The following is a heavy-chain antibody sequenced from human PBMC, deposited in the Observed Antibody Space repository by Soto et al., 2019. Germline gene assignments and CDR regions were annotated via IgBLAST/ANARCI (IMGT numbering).Heavy chain of an antibody. J-gene: IGHJ5*02. CDR2: ISSSSSHI. CDR1: ILTFSSYG. V-gene: IGHV3-21*01. CDR3: PPSPYAIRGWFQP. Sequence: PVGSLRLACAYSILTFSSYGMHCVGQSPGKWLEWVSSISSSSSHIYYADSVKSRFTISRDNAKNTLYLQMNSLRVEDTAVYYCPPSPYAIRGWFQPWGQGTLVNVS. D-gene: IGHD3-9*01.